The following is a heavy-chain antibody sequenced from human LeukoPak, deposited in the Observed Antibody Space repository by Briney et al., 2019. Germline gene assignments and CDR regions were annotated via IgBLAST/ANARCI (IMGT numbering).Heavy chain of an antibody. CDR3: TKSNGYGLIDI. Sequence: PGGSLRLSCAASGLSFRSYSMSWVRQAPGKGLEWVANIKRDGTEKHYVGSVEGRFTISRDNAKNSLYLQMNSLKTEDTAVYYCTKSNGYGLIDIWGQGTMVTVSS. J-gene: IGHJ3*02. V-gene: IGHV3-7*03. CDR1: GLSFRSYS. D-gene: IGHD3-10*01. CDR2: IKRDGTEK.